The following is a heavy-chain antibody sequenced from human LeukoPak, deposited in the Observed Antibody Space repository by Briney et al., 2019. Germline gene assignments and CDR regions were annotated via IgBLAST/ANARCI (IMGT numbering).Heavy chain of an antibody. V-gene: IGHV3-23*01. J-gene: IGHJ4*02. CDR1: GFTFSSYW. Sequence: GGSLRLSCAASGFTFSSYWMSWVRQAPGKGLEWVSAISGSGGSTYYADSVKGRFTISRDNSKNTLYLQMNSLRAEDTAVYYCAKNYDSSGYSYWGQGTLVTVSS. D-gene: IGHD3-22*01. CDR3: AKNYDSSGYSY. CDR2: ISGSGGST.